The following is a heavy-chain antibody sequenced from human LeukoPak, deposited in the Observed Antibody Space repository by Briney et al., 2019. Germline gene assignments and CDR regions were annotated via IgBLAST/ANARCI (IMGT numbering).Heavy chain of an antibody. CDR1: GFTFSSYA. D-gene: IGHD3-22*01. CDR3: AKGYYYDSSGYYYFDY. V-gene: IGHV3-23*01. Sequence: GGSMRLSCAASGFTFSSYAMSWVRQAPGKGLEWVSAISGSGGSTYYADSVKGRFTISRDNSKNTLYLQMNSLRAEDTAVYDCAKGYYYDSSGYYYFDYWGQGTLVTVSS. CDR2: ISGSGGST. J-gene: IGHJ4*02.